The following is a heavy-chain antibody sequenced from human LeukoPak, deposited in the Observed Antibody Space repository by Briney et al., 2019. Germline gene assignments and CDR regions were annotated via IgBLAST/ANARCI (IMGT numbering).Heavy chain of an antibody. Sequence: GASVKVSCKVSGYTLTELSMHWVRQAPGKGLEWMGGFDPEDGETIYAQKFQGRVTMTEDTSTDTAYMELSSLRSEDTAVYYCATPGRWNDKFDYWGQGTLVTVSS. CDR3: ATPGRWNDKFDY. D-gene: IGHD1-1*01. J-gene: IGHJ4*02. CDR2: FDPEDGET. V-gene: IGHV1-24*01. CDR1: GYTLTELS.